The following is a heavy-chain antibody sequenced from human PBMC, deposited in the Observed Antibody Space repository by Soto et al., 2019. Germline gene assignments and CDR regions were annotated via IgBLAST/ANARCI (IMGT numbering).Heavy chain of an antibody. J-gene: IGHJ3*02. D-gene: IGHD5-18*01. V-gene: IGHV3-11*01. CDR1: GFTFSDYY. CDR3: ARDPDTAMGSDAFDI. Sequence: GSLRLSCAASGFTFSDYYMSWIRQAPGKGLEWVSYISSSGSTRYYADSVKGRFTISRDNAKNSLYLQMNSLRAEDTAVYYCARDPDTAMGSDAFDIWGQVTMVTVSS. CDR2: ISSSGSTR.